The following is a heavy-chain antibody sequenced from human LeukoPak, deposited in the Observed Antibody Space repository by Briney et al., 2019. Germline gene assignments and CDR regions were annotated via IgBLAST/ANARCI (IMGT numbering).Heavy chain of an antibody. CDR1: GGTFSSYT. Sequence: SVKVSCKASGGTFSSYTISRVRQAPGQGLEWMGRIIPILSIANYAQKFQGRVTITADKSTSTAYMELSSLRSEDTAVYYCARVRGELIPFYYFDYWGQGTLVTVSS. J-gene: IGHJ4*02. CDR2: IIPILSIA. V-gene: IGHV1-69*02. D-gene: IGHD3-10*01. CDR3: ARVRGELIPFYYFDY.